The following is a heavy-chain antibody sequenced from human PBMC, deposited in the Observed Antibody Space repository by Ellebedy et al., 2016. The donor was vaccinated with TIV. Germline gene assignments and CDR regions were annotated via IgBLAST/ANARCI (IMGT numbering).Heavy chain of an antibody. CDR1: GGSLSRSSYY. J-gene: IGHJ4*02. D-gene: IGHD6-19*01. Sequence: GSLRLXXTVSGGSLSRSSYYWGWIRQPPGKGLEWIGSIYYTGSTYYNPSLKSRVTIYVDTSDNQFSLKVSSVTAADTAVYYCVGGWYRYYFDYWGQGTLVTVSS. CDR2: IYYTGST. CDR3: VGGWYRYYFDY. V-gene: IGHV4-39*01.